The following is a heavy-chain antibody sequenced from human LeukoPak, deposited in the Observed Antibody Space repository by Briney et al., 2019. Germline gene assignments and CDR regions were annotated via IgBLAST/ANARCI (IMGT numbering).Heavy chain of an antibody. CDR1: GGSITGYY. CDR3: ARGFEGVAGWFDP. Sequence: SETLSLTCTVSGGSITGYYWSWIRQPPGKAPEWIGYISHRGASKYNLSLKSRVTMSVDTSKNQFSLSLNSVIAADTAIYYCARGFEGVAGWFDPWGQGALVTVSS. V-gene: IGHV4-59*01. D-gene: IGHD3-16*01. CDR2: ISHRGAS. J-gene: IGHJ5*02.